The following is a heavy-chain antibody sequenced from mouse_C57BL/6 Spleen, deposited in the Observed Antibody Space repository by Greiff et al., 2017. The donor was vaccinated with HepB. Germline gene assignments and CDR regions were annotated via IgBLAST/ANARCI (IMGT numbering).Heavy chain of an antibody. CDR1: GYTFTSYW. J-gene: IGHJ2*01. V-gene: IGHV1-69*01. Sequence: VQLQQPGAELVMPGASVKLSCKASGYTFTSYWMHWVKQRPGQGLEWIGEIDPSDSYTNYNQKFKGKSTLTVDKSSSTAYMQLSSLTSEDSAVYYCARSRGALYYFDYWGQGTTLTVSS. CDR3: ARSRGALYYFDY. CDR2: IDPSDSYT. D-gene: IGHD6-1*01.